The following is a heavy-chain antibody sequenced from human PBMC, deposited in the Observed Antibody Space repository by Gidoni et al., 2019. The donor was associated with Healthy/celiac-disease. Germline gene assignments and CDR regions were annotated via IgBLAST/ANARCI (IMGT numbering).Heavy chain of an antibody. CDR1: GYSSTNYW. CDR3: ARRYGGGSSSSGY. CDR2: IAPSDSYP. V-gene: IGHV5-10-1*03. D-gene: IGHD6-6*01. Sequence: EVQLVQSGAEVKTPGESRRISSKGSGYSSTNYWISWVRQMPGQGLEWMGRIAPSDSYPNYSPSFQGHVTISADQSISTAYLQWSSLKASYTAIYYCARRYGGGSSSSGYWGQVTLVTVSS. J-gene: IGHJ4*02.